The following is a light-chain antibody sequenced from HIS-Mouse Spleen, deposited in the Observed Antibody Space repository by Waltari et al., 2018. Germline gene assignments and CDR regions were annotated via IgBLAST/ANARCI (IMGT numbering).Light chain of an antibody. CDR3: SSYTSSSFNVV. CDR1: SSDGGGYNY. V-gene: IGLV2-14*03. CDR2: DVS. Sequence: QSALTQPASVSGSPGQSITISCTVTSSDGGGYNYVSWYQQHPGKAPKLMIYDVSNRPSGVSNRFSGSKSGNTASLTISGLQAEDEADYYCSSYTSSSFNVVFGGGTKLTVL. J-gene: IGLJ2*01.